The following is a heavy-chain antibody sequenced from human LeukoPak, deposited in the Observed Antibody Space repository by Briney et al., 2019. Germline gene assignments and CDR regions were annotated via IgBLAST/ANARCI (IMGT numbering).Heavy chain of an antibody. CDR3: ARAASLPGITMRGYYFDY. D-gene: IGHD3-10*01. J-gene: IGHJ4*02. CDR1: GYTFTGYY. CDR2: INPNSGGT. V-gene: IGHV1-2*02. Sequence: ASVKVSCKASGYTFTGYYMHWVRQAPGQGLEWMGWINPNSGGTNYAQKFQGTVTMTRDTSISTAYMELSRLGSEDTAVYYCARAASLPGITMRGYYFDYWGQGTLVTVSS.